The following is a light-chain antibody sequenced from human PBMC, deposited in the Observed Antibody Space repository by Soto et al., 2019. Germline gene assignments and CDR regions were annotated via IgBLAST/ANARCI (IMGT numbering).Light chain of an antibody. Sequence: DIQMTQSPSSVSASVGDRVTFTCRASQGISSWLAWYQQKPGKAPKLLIYAASTLQGAVPSRFSGRGSGTDFSLTISSLQPEDFATYYCQQTNIFPYTFGRGTKLEIK. CDR3: QQTNIFPYT. CDR1: QGISSW. J-gene: IGKJ2*01. CDR2: AAS. V-gene: IGKV1D-12*01.